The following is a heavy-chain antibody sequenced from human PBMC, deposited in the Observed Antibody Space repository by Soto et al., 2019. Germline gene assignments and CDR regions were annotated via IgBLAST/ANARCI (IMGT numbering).Heavy chain of an antibody. D-gene: IGHD6-19*01. J-gene: IGHJ4*02. CDR3: ARHWWSSGSYLVFDS. V-gene: IGHV4-59*08. CDR2: VYSSGST. Sequence: QVQLQESGPGLLKPSETLSLTCTISGASIAGYYWSWIRQSPGKGLEWIGDVYSSGSTNYNPSLQSRVAMSIDTSKRQSSLKLTSVTAADTALYYCARHWWSSGSYLVFDSWGQGTLVTVSS. CDR1: GASIAGYY.